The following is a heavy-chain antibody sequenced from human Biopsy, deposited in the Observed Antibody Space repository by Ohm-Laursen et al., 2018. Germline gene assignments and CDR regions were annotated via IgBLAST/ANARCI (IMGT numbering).Heavy chain of an antibody. CDR3: STGGGDFYYNGMDV. CDR2: IKSKFDGETT. J-gene: IGHJ6*02. Sequence: SLRLSCAASGFTFGDAWMSWIRQAPGKGLEWVGRIKSKFDGETTDYAAPVKGRFIISRDDSKSTLFLQMNSLKVEDTGVYFCSTGGGDFYYNGMDVWSQGTTVTVSS. CDR1: GFTFGDAW. D-gene: IGHD3-16*01. V-gene: IGHV3-15*01.